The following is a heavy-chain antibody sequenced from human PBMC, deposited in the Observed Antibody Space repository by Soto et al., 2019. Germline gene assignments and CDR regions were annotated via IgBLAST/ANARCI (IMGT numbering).Heavy chain of an antibody. Sequence: VGSLRLSCSASGFTFSSYAMHWVRQAPGKGLEYVSAISSNGGSTYYADSVKGRFTISRDNSKNTLYLQMSSLRAEDTAVYYCVKENPGPGTDYGMDVCGPGTTVTVSS. D-gene: IGHD1-1*01. CDR3: VKENPGPGTDYGMDV. V-gene: IGHV3-64D*06. CDR2: ISSNGGST. CDR1: GFTFSSYA. J-gene: IGHJ6*02.